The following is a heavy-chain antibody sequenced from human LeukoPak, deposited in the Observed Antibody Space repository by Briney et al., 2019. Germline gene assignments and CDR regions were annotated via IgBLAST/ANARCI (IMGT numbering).Heavy chain of an antibody. D-gene: IGHD3-3*01. Sequence: GGSLRLSCAASGFTFSSYWMHWVRQAPGKGLEWVSSISSSSSYIYYADSVKGRFTISRDNAKNSLYLLMNSLRAEDTAVYYCARDGRGRYYDFWSGYYTGVDYWGQGTLVTVSS. CDR1: GFTFSSYW. J-gene: IGHJ4*02. CDR2: ISSSSSYI. V-gene: IGHV3-21*01. CDR3: ARDGRGRYYDFWSGYYTGVDY.